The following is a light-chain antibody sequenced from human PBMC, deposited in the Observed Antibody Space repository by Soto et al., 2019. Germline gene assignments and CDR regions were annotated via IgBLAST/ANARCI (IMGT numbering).Light chain of an antibody. V-gene: IGLV1-40*01. CDR3: QSYDSSLSGSQV. CDR1: SSNIGSNT. Sequence: QSVLTQPPSASGTPGQRVTISCSGSSSNIGSNTVNWYQQLPGTAPNLLIYGNSNRPSGVPDRFSGSKSGTSASLAITGLQAEDEADYYCQSYDSSLSGSQVFGTGIKVTV. J-gene: IGLJ1*01. CDR2: GNS.